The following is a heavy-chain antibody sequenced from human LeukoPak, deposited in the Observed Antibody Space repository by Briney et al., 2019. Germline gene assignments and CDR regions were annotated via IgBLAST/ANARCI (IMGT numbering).Heavy chain of an antibody. CDR3: ARDRWGYSYGGD. CDR2: IKQDGTQR. CDR1: GFTFSNYW. D-gene: IGHD5-18*01. J-gene: IGHJ4*02. V-gene: IGHV3-7*01. Sequence: GGSLRLSCAASGFTFSNYWMSWVRQAPGKGLEWVANIKQDGTQRFYVDSVKGRFTISRDNAKNSLYLQMNSLRAEDTAVYYCARDRWGYSYGGDWGQGILVTVSS.